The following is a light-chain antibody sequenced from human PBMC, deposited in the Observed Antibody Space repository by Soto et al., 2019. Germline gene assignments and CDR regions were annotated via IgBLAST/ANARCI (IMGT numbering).Light chain of an antibody. CDR3: AAWDDSLNGPL. Sequence: QSVLTQPPSASGTPGQRVTISCSGSSSNIGSNYVYWYQQLPGTAPKLLIYSNNQRPSGVPDRFSGSKSGTSASLAVNGLQSEDEADYYCAAWDDSLNGPLFGGGTQLTVL. V-gene: IGLV1-44*01. CDR2: SNN. J-gene: IGLJ3*02. CDR1: SSNIGSNY.